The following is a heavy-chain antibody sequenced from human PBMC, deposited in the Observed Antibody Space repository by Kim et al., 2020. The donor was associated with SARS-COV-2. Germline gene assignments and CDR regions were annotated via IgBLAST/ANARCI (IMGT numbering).Heavy chain of an antibody. CDR2: INDGGDAA. J-gene: IGHJ2*01. CDR1: GFRFSSYG. Sequence: GGYLRLSCAASGFRFSSYGMTWVRQTAGKGLEWVSCINDGGDAAYYTDAVRGRFTISRDNSKNTLYLQMNSLRAEDTAIYYCAKAPGGGWGYYYAWYFGLGSRGTLVTVSS. V-gene: IGHV3-23*01. D-gene: IGHD3-16*01. CDR3: AKAPGGGWGYYYAWYFGL.